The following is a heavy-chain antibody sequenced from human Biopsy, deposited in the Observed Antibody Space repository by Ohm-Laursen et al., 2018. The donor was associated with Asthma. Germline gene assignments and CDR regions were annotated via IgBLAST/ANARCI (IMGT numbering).Heavy chain of an antibody. CDR3: ARTYYDFLTGQVNDAFAM. J-gene: IGHJ3*02. Sequence: ASVKVSCKASGYTFINYAIHWVRQAPGQRLEWMGGINAGNGNTKHSQKFQGRVTISRDTSASTAYMDLSSLRSEDTAVYYCARTYYDFLTGQVNDAFAMWGQGTMVTVSS. V-gene: IGHV1-3*01. D-gene: IGHD3-9*01. CDR2: INAGNGNT. CDR1: GYTFINYA.